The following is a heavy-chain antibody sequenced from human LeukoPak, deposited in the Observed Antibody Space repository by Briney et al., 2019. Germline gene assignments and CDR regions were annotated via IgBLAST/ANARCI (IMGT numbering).Heavy chain of an antibody. CDR3: ARTDGGEGDYFDY. CDR1: GGSISSYY. CDR2: IYDSGST. Sequence: PSETLSLTCTVSGGSISSYYWSWIRQPPGKGLEWIGYIYDSGSTNYNPSLKSRVTISVDTSKNQFSLKLSSVTAADTAVYYCARTDGGEGDYFDYWGQGTLVTVSS. D-gene: IGHD3-10*01. V-gene: IGHV4-59*01. J-gene: IGHJ4*02.